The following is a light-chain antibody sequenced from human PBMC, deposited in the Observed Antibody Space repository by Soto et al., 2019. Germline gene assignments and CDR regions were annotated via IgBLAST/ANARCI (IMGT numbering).Light chain of an antibody. V-gene: IGKV1-39*01. CDR1: QSVSTY. CDR3: QQFYSPPVT. J-gene: IGKJ4*01. Sequence: DIQMTQSPSFVSASVGDRVTITCRASQSVSTYVNWYQQKSGQAPNLLIYAVSHSESGVPSRFRGSGSGTDFTLTISSLQPEDFATDYCQQFYSPPVTFGGGTKVDI. CDR2: AVS.